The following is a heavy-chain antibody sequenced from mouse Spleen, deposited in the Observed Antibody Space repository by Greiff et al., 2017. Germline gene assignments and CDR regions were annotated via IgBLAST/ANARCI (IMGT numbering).Heavy chain of an antibody. CDR1: GFNIKDDY. Sequence: EVQLQQSGAELVRPGASVKLSCTASGFNIKDDYMHWVKQRPEQGLEWIGWIDPENGDTEYASKFQGKATITADTSSNTAYLQLSSLTSEDTAVYYCTLSGMDYWGQGTSVTVSS. CDR2: IDPENGDT. D-gene: IGHD3-2*02. CDR3: TLSGMDY. J-gene: IGHJ4*01. V-gene: IGHV14-4*01.